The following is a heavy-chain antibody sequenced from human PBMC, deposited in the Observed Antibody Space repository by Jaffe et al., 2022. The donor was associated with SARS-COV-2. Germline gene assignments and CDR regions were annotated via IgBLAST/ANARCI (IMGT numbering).Heavy chain of an antibody. D-gene: IGHD3-10*01. CDR2: ISYDGSNK. J-gene: IGHJ5*02. Sequence: QVQLVESGGGVVQPGRSLRLSCAASGFTFSSYAMHWVRQAPGKGLEWVAVISYDGSNKYYADSVKGRFTISRDNSKNTLYLQMNSLRAEDTAVYYCARAALWFGEFVGSNHWFDPWGQGTLVTVSS. CDR3: ARAALWFGEFVGSNHWFDP. V-gene: IGHV3-30*04. CDR1: GFTFSSYA.